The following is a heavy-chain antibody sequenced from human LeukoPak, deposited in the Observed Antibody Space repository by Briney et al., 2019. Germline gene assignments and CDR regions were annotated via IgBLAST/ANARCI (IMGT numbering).Heavy chain of an antibody. Sequence: GGSLRLSCAASGFTFSSYAMNWVRQTPGKGLEWVSDIHSGGSTYYADSVKGRFTISRDTSRNTLYLQMNSLRAEDTAVYYCARDSGYSYGYRHYYMDVWGKGTTVTVSS. D-gene: IGHD5-18*01. CDR2: IHSGGST. V-gene: IGHV3-53*05. CDR3: ARDSGYSYGYRHYYMDV. J-gene: IGHJ6*03. CDR1: GFTFSSYA.